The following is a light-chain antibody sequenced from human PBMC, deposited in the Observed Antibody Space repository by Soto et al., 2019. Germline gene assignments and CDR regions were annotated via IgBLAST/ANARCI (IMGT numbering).Light chain of an antibody. V-gene: IGKV3-20*01. CDR1: QAVSSIL. J-gene: IGKJ4*01. Sequence: EVVLTQSPGTLSLSPGERATLSCRASQAVSSILLAWYQQKPGQAPRLLIYGASSRATGIPDRFSGSGSGIDFTLTVSRLEPEDFAVYYCQQHGTSPIFGGGTKVDIK. CDR2: GAS. CDR3: QQHGTSPI.